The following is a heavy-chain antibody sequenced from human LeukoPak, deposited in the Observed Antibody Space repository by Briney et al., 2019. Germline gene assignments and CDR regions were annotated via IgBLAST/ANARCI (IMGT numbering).Heavy chain of an antibody. J-gene: IGHJ4*02. V-gene: IGHV1-2*04. CDR1: GYTFTGYY. CDR3: ATTRRYSGYEIFDY. D-gene: IGHD5-12*01. CDR2: INPNSGGT. Sequence: ASVKVSCKASGYTFTGYYMHWVRQAPGQGLEWMGWINPNSGGTSYAQKFQGWVTMTRDTSISTAYMELSRLRSDDTAVYYCATTRRYSGYEIFDYWGQGTLVTVSS.